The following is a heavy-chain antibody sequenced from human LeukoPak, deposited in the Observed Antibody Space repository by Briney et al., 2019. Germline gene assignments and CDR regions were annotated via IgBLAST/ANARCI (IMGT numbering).Heavy chain of an antibody. CDR3: AKERVIAAVGTVGFDL. CDR2: ISGSGGIT. Sequence: GGSLRLSCAASGFTFTNYPMSWVRQAPGKALEGVSAISGSGGITYYADSLKGRFTVSRHNSRHPVYLQLSRLRADATAVYYCAKERVIAAVGTVGFDLWGEGTLVTVSS. D-gene: IGHD6-13*01. V-gene: IGHV3-23*01. CDR1: GFTFTNYP. J-gene: IGHJ5*02.